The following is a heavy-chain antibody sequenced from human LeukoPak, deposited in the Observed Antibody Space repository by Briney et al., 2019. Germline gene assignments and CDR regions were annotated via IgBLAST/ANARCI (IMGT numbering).Heavy chain of an antibody. CDR2: IIPIFGTA. D-gene: IGHD2-15*01. Sequence: GASVKVSCKASGGTFSSYAISWVRQAPGQGLEWMGGIIPIFGTANYAQKFQGRVTITTDESTSTAYMELSSLRSEDTAVYYCATQCSGVSCYGSDGPWGQGTLVTVSS. V-gene: IGHV1-69*05. CDR1: GGTFSSYA. CDR3: ATQCSGVSCYGSDGP. J-gene: IGHJ5*02.